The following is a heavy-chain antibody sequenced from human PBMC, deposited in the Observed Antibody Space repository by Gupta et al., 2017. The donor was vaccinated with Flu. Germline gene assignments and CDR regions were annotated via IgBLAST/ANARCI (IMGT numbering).Heavy chain of an antibody. Sequence: QVQPVQSGAEVKKPGASVKVSCEASGSTFTGYWMHWMRQAPGQGLEWMGWINPNNGDTEYAQKFQGRVTMTRDTSISTFYMELTSLTADDTAVYYCARGPSHGSFDDGGQGTLVTVSS. CDR3: ARGPSHGSFDD. CDR1: GSTFTGYW. J-gene: IGHJ4*02. CDR2: INPNNGDT. D-gene: IGHD2-2*01. V-gene: IGHV1-2*02.